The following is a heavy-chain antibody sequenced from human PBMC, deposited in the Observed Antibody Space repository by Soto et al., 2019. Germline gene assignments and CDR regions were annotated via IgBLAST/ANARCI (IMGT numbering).Heavy chain of an antibody. CDR2: IYYNGKT. J-gene: IGHJ4*02. CDR1: GGSITSENYY. CDR3: ARQEFPLRYCSNTACFGPPDY. V-gene: IGHV4-39*01. D-gene: IGHD2-2*01. Sequence: SETLSLTCTVSGGSITSENYYWGWIRQAPGMGLEWIGSIYYNGKTYYHPSFKSRVVISIDTSKNQFSLTMNFLTATDTAVYYCARQEFPLRYCSNTACFGPPDYWGQGTLVTVSS.